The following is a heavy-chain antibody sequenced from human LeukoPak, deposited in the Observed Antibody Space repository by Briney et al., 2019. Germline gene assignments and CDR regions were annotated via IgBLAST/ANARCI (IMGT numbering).Heavy chain of an antibody. CDR3: ARETTYYYDSSGHGLDY. V-gene: IGHV4-4*07. J-gene: IGHJ4*02. CDR1: GGSISSYY. D-gene: IGHD3-22*01. Sequence: SETLSLTCTVSGGSISSYYWSWIRQPAGKGLEWIGRIYTSGSTNYNPSLKSRVTMSVDTSKYQFSLKLSSVTAADTAVYYCARETTYYYDSSGHGLDYWGQGTLVTVSS. CDR2: IYTSGST.